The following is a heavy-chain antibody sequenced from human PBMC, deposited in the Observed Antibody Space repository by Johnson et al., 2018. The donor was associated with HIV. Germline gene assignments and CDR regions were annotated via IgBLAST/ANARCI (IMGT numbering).Heavy chain of an antibody. J-gene: IGHJ3*02. CDR1: GFTFSSYG. V-gene: IGHV3-30*02. Sequence: QVQLVESGGGLVQPGGSLRLSCVASGFTFSSYGMNWVRQAPGKGLEWVALIRYDTSKKYYADSVKGRFTISRDNSMNTLYLQMNSLRAEDTAVYYCATFGYTSGWIVTDDAFDIWGQGTMVTVSS. D-gene: IGHD6-19*01. CDR3: ATFGYTSGWIVTDDAFDI. CDR2: IRYDTSKK.